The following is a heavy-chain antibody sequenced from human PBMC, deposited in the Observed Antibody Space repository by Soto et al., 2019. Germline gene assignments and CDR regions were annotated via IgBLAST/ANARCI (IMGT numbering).Heavy chain of an antibody. CDR2: IYYSGDT. Sequence: TSETLSLTCTVSGGSISSSSYYWGWIRQPPGKGLEWIGTIYYSGDTYYNPSLKSRVTISVDTSKNQFSLKLNSVTGADTAVYFCARGDRANYYYYMDVWGKGTTVTAP. CDR1: GGSISSSSYY. CDR3: ARGDRANYYYYMDV. D-gene: IGHD3-10*01. J-gene: IGHJ6*03. V-gene: IGHV4-39*01.